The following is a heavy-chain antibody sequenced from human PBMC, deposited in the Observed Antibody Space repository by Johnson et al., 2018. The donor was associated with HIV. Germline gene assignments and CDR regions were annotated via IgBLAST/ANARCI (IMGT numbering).Heavy chain of an antibody. CDR1: GFTFSSYA. Sequence: QVQLVESGGGVVQPGRSLRLSCAASGFTFSSYAMHWVRQAPGKGLEWVAVISYDGSNKYYADSVKGRFTISRDNSKNTLYLQMNSLRAEDTAVYYCAKDKAVVTALYDAFDMWGQGTMVTVSS. J-gene: IGHJ3*02. CDR2: ISYDGSNK. V-gene: IGHV3-30*04. D-gene: IGHD2-21*02. CDR3: AKDKAVVTALYDAFDM.